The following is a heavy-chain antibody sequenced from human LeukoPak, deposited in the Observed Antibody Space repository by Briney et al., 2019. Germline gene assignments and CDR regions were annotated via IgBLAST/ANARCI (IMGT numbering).Heavy chain of an antibody. CDR3: ARESSTSQTNLFDY. J-gene: IGHJ4*02. Sequence: TTSETLSLTCTVSGASISSYYWSWIRQPAGKGLEWIGRIYTIGSTNYNPSLKSRVTMSVDTSKNQFSLKLSSVTAADTAIYYCARESSTSQTNLFDYWGQGTLVAVSS. V-gene: IGHV4-4*07. CDR1: GASISSYY. D-gene: IGHD2-2*01. CDR2: IYTIGST.